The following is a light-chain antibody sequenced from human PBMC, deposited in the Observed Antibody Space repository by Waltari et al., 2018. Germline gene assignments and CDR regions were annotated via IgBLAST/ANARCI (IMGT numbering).Light chain of an antibody. CDR2: GAS. J-gene: IGKJ1*01. Sequence: EIVLTQSPGTLSLSPGERATLSCWASQSVGRSLAWYQQKPGQAPRLLIYGASIRATGIPDRFSGSGSETDFSLTISRPESEDLAVYYCQHYVRLPATFGQGTKVEIK. V-gene: IGKV3-20*01. CDR1: QSVGRS. CDR3: QHYVRLPAT.